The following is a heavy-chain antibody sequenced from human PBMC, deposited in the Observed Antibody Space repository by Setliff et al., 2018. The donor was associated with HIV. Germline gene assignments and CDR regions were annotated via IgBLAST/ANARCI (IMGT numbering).Heavy chain of an antibody. CDR3: ARGPRDYDSSGYTS. V-gene: IGHV3-23*01. J-gene: IGHJ4*02. D-gene: IGHD3-22*01. Sequence: PGGSLRLSCAASGFAFTTNAMGWVRQAPGKGLEWLSAISGSGHSTYYADFVRGRFIISRDNSENTLYLQMNSLRADDTAPYYCARGPRDYDSSGYTSWGQGTLVTVSS. CDR1: GFAFTTNA. CDR2: ISGSGHST.